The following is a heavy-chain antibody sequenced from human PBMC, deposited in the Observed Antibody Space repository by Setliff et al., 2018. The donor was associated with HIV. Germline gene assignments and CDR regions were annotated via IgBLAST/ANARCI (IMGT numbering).Heavy chain of an antibody. V-gene: IGHV3-7*03. Sequence: GGSLRLSCAASGFVFSDFWMSWVRQAPGKGLEWVANIKQDGSEKYYVDSVKGRFTISRDNAKNSLYLQMNTLRADDTAVYYCARDCAYVRCPFFDYWGQGTLVTVSS. CDR1: GFVFSDFW. CDR3: ARDCAYVRCPFFDY. J-gene: IGHJ4*02. D-gene: IGHD3-16*01. CDR2: IKQDGSEK.